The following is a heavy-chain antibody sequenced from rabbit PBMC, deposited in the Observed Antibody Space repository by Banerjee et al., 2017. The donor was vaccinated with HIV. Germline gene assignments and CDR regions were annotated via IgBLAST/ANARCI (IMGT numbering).Heavy chain of an antibody. CDR1: GFTLSSYW. CDR3: ARDLAGVAGWNLYL. Sequence: QSLEESGGDLVKPGASLTLTCTASGFTLSSYWMCWVRQAPGKGLEWIACIYAGNSGSTWYASWAKGRFTISKTSSTTVTLQMTSLTAADTATYFCARDLAGVAGWNLYLWGQGTLVTVS. D-gene: IGHD4-1*01. V-gene: IGHV1S40*01. J-gene: IGHJ3*01. CDR2: IYAGNSGST.